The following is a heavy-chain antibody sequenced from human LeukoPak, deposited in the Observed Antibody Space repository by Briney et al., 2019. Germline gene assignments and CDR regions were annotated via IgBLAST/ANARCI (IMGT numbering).Heavy chain of an antibody. CDR1: GFTFSSYA. Sequence: GGSLRLSCAASGFTFSSYAMHWVRQAPGKGPEWVAVISYDGSNKYYADSAKGRFTISRDNSKNTLYLQMNSLRAEDTAVYYCARDSTYYYDSGSSGPHYFDYWGQGTLVTVSS. V-gene: IGHV3-30*01. CDR2: ISYDGSNK. CDR3: ARDSTYYYDSGSSGPHYFDY. D-gene: IGHD3-10*01. J-gene: IGHJ4*02.